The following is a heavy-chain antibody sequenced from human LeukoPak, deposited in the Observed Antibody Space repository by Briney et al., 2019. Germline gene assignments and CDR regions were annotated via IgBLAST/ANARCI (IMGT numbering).Heavy chain of an antibody. CDR3: AKDIGSGSGSSFDY. Sequence: PGGSLRLSCAASGFTFDDYAMHWVRQAPGKGLEWVSGISWNSGSIGYADSVKGRFTISRDNAKNSLYLQMNSLRAEDTALYYCAKDIGSGSGSSFDYWGQGTLVTVSS. D-gene: IGHD3-10*01. V-gene: IGHV3-9*01. CDR2: ISWNSGSI. CDR1: GFTFDDYA. J-gene: IGHJ4*02.